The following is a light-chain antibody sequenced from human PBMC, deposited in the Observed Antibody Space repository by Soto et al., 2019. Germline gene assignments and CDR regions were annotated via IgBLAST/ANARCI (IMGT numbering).Light chain of an antibody. CDR1: AGAVTSDYY. CDR3: LLYYNAVRV. V-gene: IGLV7-43*01. CDR2: STS. Sequence: QTVVTQEPSLTVSPGGTVTLTCASSAGAVTSDYYPNWFQQKPGQAPRALIYSTSSRHSWTSARFSGSLLGGKAALTLSDVQPEDEADYYCLLYYNAVRVFGGGTQLTVL. J-gene: IGLJ3*02.